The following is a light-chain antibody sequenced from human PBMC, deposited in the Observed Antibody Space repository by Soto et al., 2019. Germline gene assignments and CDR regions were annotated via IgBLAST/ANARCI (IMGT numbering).Light chain of an antibody. CDR3: QQHDNSPWM. CDR2: GAS. CDR1: QSVSSN. V-gene: IGKV3-15*01. J-gene: IGKJ1*01. Sequence: EIVMTQSPATLSVSPGERATLSSRASQSVSSNLVWYQQKPGQVPRVLIYGASTRATNIPARFSGSGSGTDFTLTISRLEPEDFAVYYCQQHDNSPWMFGQGTKVDI.